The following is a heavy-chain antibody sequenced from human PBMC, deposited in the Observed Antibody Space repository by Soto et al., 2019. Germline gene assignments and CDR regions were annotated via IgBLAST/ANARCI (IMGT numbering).Heavy chain of an antibody. CDR3: ASLLVTTYKHFDD. J-gene: IGHJ4*02. CDR1: GFTFSSYS. V-gene: IGHV3-30-3*01. CDR2: ISYDGSNK. Sequence: PXGSLRLTCAASGFTFSSYSMHWVRQAPGKGLEWVAVISYDGSNKYYADSVKGRFTIARDNSKNTLYLQMNSLRAEDTAVYYCASLLVTTYKHFDDWGQGTLVTVSS. D-gene: IGHD1-1*01.